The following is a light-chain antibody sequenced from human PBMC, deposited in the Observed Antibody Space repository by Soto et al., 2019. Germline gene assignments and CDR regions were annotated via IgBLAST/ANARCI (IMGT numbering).Light chain of an antibody. V-gene: IGLV2-14*01. Sequence: QSALTQPASVSGSPGHSITGSCTGTSSDVGGYNYVSWYQHHPGKAPKLMIYEVSNRPSGVSNRFSGSKSGNTASLTISGLQAEDEADYYCSSYTSSSTVVFGGATKVTVL. CDR3: SSYTSSSTVV. J-gene: IGLJ2*01. CDR1: SSDVGGYNY. CDR2: EVS.